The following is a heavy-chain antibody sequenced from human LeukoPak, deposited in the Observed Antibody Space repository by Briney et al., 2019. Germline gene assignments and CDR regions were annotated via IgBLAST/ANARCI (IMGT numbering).Heavy chain of an antibody. CDR1: GFSLRTSGMC. Sequence: SGPALVKPTQTLTLTCTFSGFSLRTSGMCASWIRQPPGKALEWLARIDWDDDQYYSTSLKTRLTISKDTSKNQVVLTMTNMDPVDTATYYCARTRYSSGWPEYFQDWGQGTLVTVSS. V-gene: IGHV2-70*11. D-gene: IGHD6-19*01. CDR3: ARTRYSSGWPEYFQD. CDR2: IDWDDDQ. J-gene: IGHJ1*01.